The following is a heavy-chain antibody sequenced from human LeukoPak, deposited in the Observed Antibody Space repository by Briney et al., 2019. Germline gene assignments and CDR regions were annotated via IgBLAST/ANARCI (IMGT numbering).Heavy chain of an antibody. J-gene: IGHJ4*02. Sequence: GGSLRLSCAASELSVGSNYMTWVRQAPGKGLEWVSSISSSSSYIYYADSVKGRFIISRDNAKNSLYLQMNSLRAEDTAVYYCARVNDYGDYVYYFDYWGQGTLVTVSS. CDR1: ELSVGSNY. CDR2: ISSSSSYI. V-gene: IGHV3-21*01. CDR3: ARVNDYGDYVYYFDY. D-gene: IGHD4-17*01.